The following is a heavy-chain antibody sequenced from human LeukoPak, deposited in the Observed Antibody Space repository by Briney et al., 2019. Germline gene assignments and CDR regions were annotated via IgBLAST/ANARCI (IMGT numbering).Heavy chain of an antibody. CDR1: GYTFTSYY. Sequence: ASVKVSCKGSGYTFTSYYMHWVRQAPGQGLEWMGIINPSGGRTSYAQKFQGRVTMTRDTSTRTVYMELRSLRSDDTAVYYCARDWKPSTYYYGSGSYYSFDYWGQGTLVTVSS. CDR2: INPSGGRT. V-gene: IGHV1-46*01. CDR3: ARDWKPSTYYYGSGSYYSFDY. D-gene: IGHD3-10*01. J-gene: IGHJ4*02.